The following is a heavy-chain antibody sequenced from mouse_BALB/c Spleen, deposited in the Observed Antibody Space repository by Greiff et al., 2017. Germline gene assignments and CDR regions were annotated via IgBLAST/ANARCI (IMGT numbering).Heavy chain of an antibody. V-gene: IGHV1S29*02. CDR3: ARDDYGEDHFDY. CDR2: IYPYNGGT. D-gene: IGHD2-4*01. CDR1: GYTFTDYN. Sequence: EVQLQQSGPELVKPGASVKISCKASGYTFTDYNMHWVKQSHGKSLEWIGYIYPYNGGTGYNQKFKSKATLTVDNSSSTAYMELRSLTSEDSAVYYCARDDYGEDHFDYWGQGTTLTVSS. J-gene: IGHJ2*01.